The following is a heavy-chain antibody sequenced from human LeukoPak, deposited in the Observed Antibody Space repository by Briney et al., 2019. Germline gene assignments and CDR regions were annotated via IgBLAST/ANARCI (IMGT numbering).Heavy chain of an antibody. CDR1: GGSISNYY. CDR3: ARMDSAGWFFFDS. CDR2: VFYTGGT. V-gene: IGHV4-59*01. Sequence: SETLSLTCTVSGGSISNYYWNWIRQPPGKGLEWIGNVFYTGGTNYNPSLRNRVTISVDTSSNQFSLKLRSVTAADTAIYYCARMDSAGWFFFDSWGLGTLVTVSS. J-gene: IGHJ4*02. D-gene: IGHD6-19*01.